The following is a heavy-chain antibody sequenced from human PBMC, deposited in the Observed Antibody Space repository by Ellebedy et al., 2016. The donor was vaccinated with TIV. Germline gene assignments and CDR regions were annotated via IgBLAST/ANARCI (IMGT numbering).Heavy chain of an antibody. D-gene: IGHD2-2*01. J-gene: IGHJ4*02. V-gene: IGHV1-2*04. Sequence: ASVKVSXKASGYTFTGYYMHWVRQAPGQGLEWMGWINPNSGGTNYAQKFQGWVTMTRDTSISTAYMELSRLRSDDTAVYYCARVDCSSTSCLLDYWGQGTLVTVSS. CDR1: GYTFTGYY. CDR2: INPNSGGT. CDR3: ARVDCSSTSCLLDY.